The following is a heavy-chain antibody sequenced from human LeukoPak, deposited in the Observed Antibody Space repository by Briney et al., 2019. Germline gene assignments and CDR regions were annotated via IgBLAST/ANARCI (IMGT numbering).Heavy chain of an antibody. V-gene: IGHV4-39*07. Sequence: SETLSLTCTVSGGLISISTYYWGWIRQPPGKGLEWIGSIYYSGTTHYNPSLKSRVTISVDTSKNQFSLKLRSVTAADTAVYYCARVQSRLSWFDPWGQGTLVTVSS. CDR1: GGLISISTYY. J-gene: IGHJ5*02. CDR2: IYYSGTT. CDR3: ARVQSRLSWFDP.